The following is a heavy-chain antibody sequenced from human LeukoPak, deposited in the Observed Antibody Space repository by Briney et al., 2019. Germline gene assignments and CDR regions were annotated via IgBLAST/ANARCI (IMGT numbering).Heavy chain of an antibody. CDR2: IDTAGDT. Sequence: GGSLRLSCAASGFTFSSYDMHWVRQAPGKGLEWVSAIDTAGDTYYPGSVKGRFTISRENAKNSLYLQMNSLRARDTAVYYCARVLTVRSGGYDAFDIWGQGTMVTVSS. CDR1: GFTFSSYD. V-gene: IGHV3-13*01. CDR3: ARVLTVRSGGYDAFDI. J-gene: IGHJ3*02. D-gene: IGHD6-25*01.